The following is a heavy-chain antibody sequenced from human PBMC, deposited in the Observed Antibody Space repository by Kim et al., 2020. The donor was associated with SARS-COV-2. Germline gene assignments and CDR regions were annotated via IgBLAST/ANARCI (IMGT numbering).Heavy chain of an antibody. CDR1: GFTFSSYG. CDR2: ISYDGSNK. D-gene: IGHD2-15*01. J-gene: IGHJ4*02. V-gene: IGHV3-33*05. Sequence: GGSLRLSCAASGFTFSSYGMHWVRQAPGKGLEWVAVISYDGSNKYYADSVKGRFTISRDNSKNTLYLQMNSLRAEDTAVYYCAREGGGVDCSGGSCSNLHTYWGQGTLVTVSS. CDR3: AREGGGVDCSGGSCSNLHTY.